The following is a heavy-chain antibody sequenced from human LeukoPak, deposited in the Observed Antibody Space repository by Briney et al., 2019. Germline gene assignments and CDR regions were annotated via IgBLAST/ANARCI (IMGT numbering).Heavy chain of an antibody. Sequence: GGSLRLSRAASGFTFSSYVMHWVRQAPGKGLEWVAIISYDGSNEYYADSVKGRFTISRDNSKNTLYLQMNSLRAEDTAVYYCAKSGPDPGFDYWGQGTLVTVSS. V-gene: IGHV3-30*04. CDR3: AKSGPDPGFDY. CDR1: GFTFSSYV. D-gene: IGHD2-8*02. CDR2: ISYDGSNE. J-gene: IGHJ4*02.